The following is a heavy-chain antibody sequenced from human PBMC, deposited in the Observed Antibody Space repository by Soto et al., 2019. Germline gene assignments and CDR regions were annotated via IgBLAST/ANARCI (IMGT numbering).Heavy chain of an antibody. D-gene: IGHD5-18*01. CDR1: GGSISSGGYS. J-gene: IGHJ4*02. V-gene: IGHV4-30-2*01. CDR2: IYHSGST. CDR3: ARDSGYSYGPFDY. Sequence: SDTLSLTCAVSGGSISSGGYSWSWIRQPPGKGLEWIGYIYHSGSTYYNPSLKSRVTISVDTSKNQFSLKVSSVTAADTAVYYCARDSGYSYGPFDYWGQGTLVTVSS.